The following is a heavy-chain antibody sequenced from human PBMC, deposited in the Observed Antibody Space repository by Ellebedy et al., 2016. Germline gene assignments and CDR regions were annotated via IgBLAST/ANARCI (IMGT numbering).Heavy chain of an antibody. CDR2: IYPGDSDT. V-gene: IGHV5-51*01. Sequence: GGSLRLSCKGSGYSFTSYWIGWVRQMPGKGLEWMGIIYPGDSDTRYSPSFQGQVTISADKSISTAYLQWSSLKASDTAMYYCARQGGCSSTSCDYPDYWGQGTLVTVSS. CDR1: GYSFTSYW. D-gene: IGHD2-2*01. CDR3: ARQGGCSSTSCDYPDY. J-gene: IGHJ4*02.